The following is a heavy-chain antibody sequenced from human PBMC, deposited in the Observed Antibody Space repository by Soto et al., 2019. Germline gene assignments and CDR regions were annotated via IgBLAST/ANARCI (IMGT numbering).Heavy chain of an antibody. Sequence: EVQLVESGGGLVQPGGSLRLSCVASGFDFNSYSMNWVRQAPGKGLEWISYINSGSTSVFYADSVKGRFTISRDNAKNSLYLQMNSLRAEDTAVYYCTSSASPDAYWGQGPLVTVSS. CDR2: INSGSTSV. J-gene: IGHJ4*02. D-gene: IGHD1-26*01. CDR3: TSSASPDAY. V-gene: IGHV3-48*01. CDR1: GFDFNSYS.